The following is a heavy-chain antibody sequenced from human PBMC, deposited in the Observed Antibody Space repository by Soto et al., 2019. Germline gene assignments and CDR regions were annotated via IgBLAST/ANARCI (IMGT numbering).Heavy chain of an antibody. D-gene: IGHD3-16*01. J-gene: IGHJ3*01. Sequence: QLVQSGAEVKKPGSTVKVSCTAYGANFMTSAISWVRQTPEQGLEWMGVIFVAFGRGNLAQKFRDRLSITADAAAATAYMELSSLKSEYTAVYYCVRDLIMIHGDSEAFDVCGPGARVTVSS. CDR2: IFVAFGRG. V-gene: IGHV1-69*01. CDR1: GANFMTSA. CDR3: VRDLIMIHGDSEAFDV.